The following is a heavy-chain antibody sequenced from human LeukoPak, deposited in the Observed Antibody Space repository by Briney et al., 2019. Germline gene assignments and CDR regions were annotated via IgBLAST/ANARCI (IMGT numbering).Heavy chain of an antibody. CDR2: ISGSGGST. CDR3: AKDEVGTS. D-gene: IGHD2-15*01. J-gene: IGHJ5*02. V-gene: IGHV3-23*01. Sequence: GGSLRLSCAASGFTFSSYAMSWVRQAPGEGLEWVSTISGSGGSTYYADSVKGRFTISRDNSKNTLYLHMKSLRADDTAVYYCAKDEVGTSWGQGTLVTVSS. CDR1: GFTFSSYA.